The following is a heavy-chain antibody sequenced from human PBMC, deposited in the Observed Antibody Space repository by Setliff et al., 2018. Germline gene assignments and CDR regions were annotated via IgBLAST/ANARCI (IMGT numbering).Heavy chain of an antibody. V-gene: IGHV3-21*01. D-gene: IGHD2-2*01. J-gene: IGHJ4*02. CDR2: LSSANNYI. CDR1: GFAFASYN. Sequence: PGGSLRLSCEASGFAFASYNMIWVRQAPGKGLEWVSSLSSANNYIVYADSVKGRFTISRDNAKSSLYLQMNSLSAEDTAIYYCAGSRTYIPVLDYCGQGTLVTVS. CDR3: AGSRTYIPVLDY.